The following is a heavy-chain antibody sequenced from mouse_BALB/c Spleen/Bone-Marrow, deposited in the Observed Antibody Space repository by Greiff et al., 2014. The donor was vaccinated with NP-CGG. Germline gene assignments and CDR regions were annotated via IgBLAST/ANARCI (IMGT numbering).Heavy chain of an antibody. J-gene: IGHJ4*01. D-gene: IGHD2-1*01. CDR3: ARDVGNYYAMDY. CDR1: GFSFTGYT. CDR2: INPYTGET. V-gene: IGHV1-26*01. Sequence: VQLQQSGPELVKPGASMKISCKASGFSFTGYTMNWVKQSHGKNLEWIGLINPYTGETSYNQKFKGKATLTVDKSSSTAYMELLSLTSEDSAVYYCARDVGNYYAMDYWGQGTSVTVSS.